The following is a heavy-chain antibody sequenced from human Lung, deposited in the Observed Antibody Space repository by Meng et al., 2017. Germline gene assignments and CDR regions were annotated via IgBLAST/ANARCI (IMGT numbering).Heavy chain of an antibody. CDR3: ARDEDISAAGKLFGDY. Sequence: RVRLGVKVKKPGASGKVSCKVLAFTFPDYWIHWLRRAPGQGLEWMGRINPKSGDTHYAQRFQGRVTMTGDTSISTAYMELSGLRSDDTAMYYCARDEDISAAGKLFGDYWGQGTLVTVSS. D-gene: IGHD6-13*01. V-gene: IGHV1-2*06. CDR1: AFTFPDYW. J-gene: IGHJ4*02. CDR2: INPKSGDT.